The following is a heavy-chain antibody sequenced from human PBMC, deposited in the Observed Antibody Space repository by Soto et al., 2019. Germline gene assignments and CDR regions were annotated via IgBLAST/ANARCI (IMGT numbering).Heavy chain of an antibody. J-gene: IGHJ4*02. CDR3: AKVVEQQLGRCGHDC. V-gene: IGHV3-30*18. CDR1: GFTFSNYG. Sequence: QVQLVESGGGVVQPGTSLRLSCAASGFTFSNYGMHWVRQAPGKGLDCVASISSDGSSKYYADSVKGRFTISRDNSKNTLNLEMNSLRVEEPAVYYCAKVVEQQLGRCGHDCWGQGTVVTVSS. D-gene: IGHD6-13*01. CDR2: ISSDGSSK.